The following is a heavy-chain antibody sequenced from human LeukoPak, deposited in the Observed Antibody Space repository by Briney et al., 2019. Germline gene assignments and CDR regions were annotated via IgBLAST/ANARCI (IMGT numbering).Heavy chain of an antibody. D-gene: IGHD3-3*01. CDR3: ARGQLEWFVDGKALDY. CDR1: GITFSSYA. Sequence: GGSLRLSCAASGITFSSYAMPWVRQAPGKGLEWVVVIWYDGSNKYYADSVKGRFTISRDNSKNTLYLQMNSLRAEDTAVYYCARGQLEWFVDGKALDYWGQGTLVTVSS. V-gene: IGHV3-33*08. J-gene: IGHJ4*02. CDR2: IWYDGSNK.